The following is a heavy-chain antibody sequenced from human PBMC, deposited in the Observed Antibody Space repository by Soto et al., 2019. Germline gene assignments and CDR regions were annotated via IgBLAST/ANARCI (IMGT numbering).Heavy chain of an antibody. D-gene: IGHD1-26*01. CDR3: AKGKISTTTYTSFDS. V-gene: IGHV3-23*01. CDR2: FSGPGGST. CDR1: GFTFSRFA. Sequence: GGSLRLSCEASGFTFSRFAMSWVRQAPGKGLEWVSTFSGPGGSTYYADSVKGRFTISRDNFKSSLYLQMSNLRAEDTAIYYCAKGKISTTTYTSFDSWGQGTLVTVS. J-gene: IGHJ5*01.